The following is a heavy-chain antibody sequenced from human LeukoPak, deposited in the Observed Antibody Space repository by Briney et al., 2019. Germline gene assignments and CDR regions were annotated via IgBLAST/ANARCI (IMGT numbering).Heavy chain of an antibody. Sequence: SETLSLTCAVYGGSFSGYYWSWIRQPPGKGLEWIGEINHSGSTNYNPSLKSRVTISADTSKNQFSLKLSSVTAADTAVYYCARGFDSSGYADYWGQGTLVTVSS. D-gene: IGHD3-22*01. J-gene: IGHJ4*02. CDR1: GGSFSGYY. CDR3: ARGFDSSGYADY. V-gene: IGHV4-34*01. CDR2: INHSGST.